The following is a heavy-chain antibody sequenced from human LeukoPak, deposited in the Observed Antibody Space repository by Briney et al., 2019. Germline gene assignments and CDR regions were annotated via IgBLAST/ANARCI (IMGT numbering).Heavy chain of an antibody. CDR2: IYHSGSP. J-gene: IGHJ4*02. Sequence: SETLSLTCTVSGYSISSGYYWGWIRQPPGKGLEWIGSIYHSGSPYYNPSLKSRVTISVDTSKNQFSLKLSSVTAADTAVYYCATTPVYYDSISIDYWGQGTLVTVSS. CDR1: GYSISSGYY. V-gene: IGHV4-38-2*02. D-gene: IGHD3-22*01. CDR3: ATTPVYYDSISIDY.